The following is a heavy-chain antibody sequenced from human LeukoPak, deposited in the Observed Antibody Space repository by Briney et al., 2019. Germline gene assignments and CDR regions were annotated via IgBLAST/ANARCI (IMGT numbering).Heavy chain of an antibody. CDR2: IQPYSGNT. CDR1: GYIFSHYG. V-gene: IGHV1-18*01. Sequence: EASVKVSCKASGYIFSHYGICWVRQVPGQGLEWMGWIQPYSGNTEYAQKVQGRVTMTTDTSTSTAYMELRSLTSDDTAVYYCARDNSHFAYFEEWGQGTLVTVSS. D-gene: IGHD4-23*01. CDR3: ARDNSHFAYFEE. J-gene: IGHJ1*01.